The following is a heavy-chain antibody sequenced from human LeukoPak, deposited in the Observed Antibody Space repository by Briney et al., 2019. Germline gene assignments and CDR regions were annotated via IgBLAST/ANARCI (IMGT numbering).Heavy chain of an antibody. J-gene: IGHJ4*02. V-gene: IGHV4-39*07. D-gene: IGHD6-13*01. CDR3: ARTPRYSSSWGHFDY. CDR1: GGSISRSSYY. Sequence: SETLSLTCSVSGGSISRSSYYWGWIRQPPGKGLEWIGSIYYSGGTYYTPSLKSRVTISVDTSNNQFSLKLSSVTAADTAVYYCARTPRYSSSWGHFDYWGQGTLVTVSS. CDR2: IYYSGGT.